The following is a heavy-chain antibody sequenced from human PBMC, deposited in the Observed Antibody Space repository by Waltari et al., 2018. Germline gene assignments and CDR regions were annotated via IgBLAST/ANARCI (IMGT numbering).Heavy chain of an antibody. CDR2: SSYNGAT. J-gene: IGHJ3*01. CDR1: GGPLPTNGHY. Sequence: QLQLQESGPGLVKPSETLALTCSVAGGPLPTNGHYWGWLRQPPGQGLEWIGTSSYNGATYSSPSLRGRLTLSRDTTMNQLSLKLGSVTAADTAVYYCATYIGASVGTAAFDVWGQGTMVTVSS. CDR3: ATYIGASVGTAAFDV. D-gene: IGHD5-12*01. V-gene: IGHV4-39*01.